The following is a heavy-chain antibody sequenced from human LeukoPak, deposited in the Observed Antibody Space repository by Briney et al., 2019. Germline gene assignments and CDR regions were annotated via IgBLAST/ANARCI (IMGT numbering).Heavy chain of an antibody. V-gene: IGHV4-39*07. J-gene: IGHJ4*02. Sequence: PSETLSLTCSVSGGSISSSSYYWGWIGQPPGKGLEWVASVYYSGSTNYNPSLKSRVTISVDTSKNQFSLKLSSVTAADTAVYFCAGGPRLYYYDSSGYYYYWGQGTLVTVSS. CDR2: VYYSGST. CDR3: AGGPRLYYYDSSGYYYY. CDR1: GGSISSSSYY. D-gene: IGHD3-22*01.